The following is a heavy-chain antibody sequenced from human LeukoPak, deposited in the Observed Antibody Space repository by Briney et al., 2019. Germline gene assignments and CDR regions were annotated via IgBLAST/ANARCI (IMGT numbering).Heavy chain of an antibody. D-gene: IGHD3-3*01. CDR1: GFSISGRD. CDR3: ARGANDFWSGSVDY. V-gene: IGHV3-69-1*02. CDR2: IGSGGKI. Sequence: GESLKISCAVSGFSISGRDMTWGRQAPGKGLEWVSSIGSGGKIFYTDSVKGRFTVSRDTSKNTLFLQMNSLRAEDTAVYYCARGANDFWSGSVDYWGQGTLVTVSS. J-gene: IGHJ4*02.